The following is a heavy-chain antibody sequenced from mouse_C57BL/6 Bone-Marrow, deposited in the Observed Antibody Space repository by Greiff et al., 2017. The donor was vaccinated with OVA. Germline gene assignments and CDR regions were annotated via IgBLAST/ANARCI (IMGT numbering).Heavy chain of an antibody. Sequence: EVKLVESGGGLVKPGGSLKLSCAASGFTFSDYGMHWVRQAPEKGLEWVAYISSGSSTIYYADTVKGRFTISRDNAKNTLFLQMTSLRSEDTAMYYWARKEDSSGYDWYFDVWGTGTTVTVSS. V-gene: IGHV5-17*01. J-gene: IGHJ1*03. D-gene: IGHD3-2*02. CDR3: ARKEDSSGYDWYFDV. CDR2: ISSGSSTI. CDR1: GFTFSDYG.